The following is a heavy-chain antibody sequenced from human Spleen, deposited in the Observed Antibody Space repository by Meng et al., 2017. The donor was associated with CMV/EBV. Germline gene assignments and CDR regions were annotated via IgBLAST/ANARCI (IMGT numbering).Heavy chain of an antibody. CDR1: GFTFSSYS. D-gene: IGHD6-19*01. J-gene: IGHJ4*02. V-gene: IGHV3-21*01. CDR3: ARGTGWYSY. Sequence: GGSLRLSCTASGFTFSSYSMNWVRQAPGKGLEWVSTISSGGSYIFYADSVKGRFTISRDNAKNSVHLQMNSLRPEDTAVYYCARGTGWYSYWGQGTLVTVSS. CDR2: ISSGGSYI.